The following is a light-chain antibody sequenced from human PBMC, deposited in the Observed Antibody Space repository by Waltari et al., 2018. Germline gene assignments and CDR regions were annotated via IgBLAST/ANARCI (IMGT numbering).Light chain of an antibody. CDR1: QSVLSSSNNKNY. CDR2: WAS. CDR3: QQCYSSPYT. J-gene: IGKJ2*01. V-gene: IGKV4-1*01. Sequence: DIVMTQSPDSLAVSLGERATINCKSSQSVLSSSNNKNYLGWYQQKPVQPPKLLISWASTRESGVPDRFSGSWSRTDFTLTISSLQAEDVAVYYCQQCYSSPYTFGQGTKLEIK.